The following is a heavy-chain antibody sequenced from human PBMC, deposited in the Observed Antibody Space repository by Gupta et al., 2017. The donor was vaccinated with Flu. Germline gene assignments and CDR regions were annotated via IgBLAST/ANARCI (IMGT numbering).Heavy chain of an antibody. CDR1: GFTYSNYG. D-gene: IGHD4-17*01. V-gene: IGHV3-33*06. J-gene: IGHJ4*02. Sequence: QVQLVESGGGVVQPGRSLRLSCAASGFTYSNYGMPWVSQAPGQGLEWVTCSWSDGSKKYYGDSVKGRFTIARDNSKNTLFLKMNSLRAEDTAIYYCAKARDSGYYGVLGLDYWGQGTLVTVST. CDR3: AKARDSGYYGVLGLDY. CDR2: SWSDGSKK.